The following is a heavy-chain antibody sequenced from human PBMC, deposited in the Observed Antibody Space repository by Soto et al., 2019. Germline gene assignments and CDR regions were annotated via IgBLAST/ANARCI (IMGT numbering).Heavy chain of an antibody. CDR1: GFTFSSYG. Sequence: GGSLRLSCAASGFTFSSYGMHWVRQAPGKGLEWVAVISYDGSNKYYADSVKGRFTISRDNSKNTLYLQMNSLRAEDTAVYYCAKFYSSSWPQGDGDFDYWGQGTLVTVSS. V-gene: IGHV3-30*18. CDR3: AKFYSSSWPQGDGDFDY. D-gene: IGHD6-13*01. J-gene: IGHJ4*02. CDR2: ISYDGSNK.